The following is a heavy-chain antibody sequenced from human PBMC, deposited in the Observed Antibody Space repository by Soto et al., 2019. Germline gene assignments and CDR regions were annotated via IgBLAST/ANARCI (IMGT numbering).Heavy chain of an antibody. D-gene: IGHD2-21*01. V-gene: IGHV3-74*01. CDR1: GFTFGSYW. CDR3: ARAPPVYSLGERHHVMDA. Sequence: EVQLVESGGGLVQPGGSLRLSCAAPGFTFGSYWMHWVRQAPGKGLVWVSHISLDGSSTTYADSVEGRFTISGDNAKRTLYLLMNTRRSEDTAVYDCARAPPVYSLGERHHVMDAWGQGTTGTVSS. CDR2: ISLDGSST. J-gene: IGHJ6*02.